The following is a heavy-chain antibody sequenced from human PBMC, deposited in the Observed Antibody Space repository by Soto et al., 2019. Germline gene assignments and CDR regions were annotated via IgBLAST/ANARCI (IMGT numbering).Heavy chain of an antibody. Sequence: GGSLRLSCAASGFTFSSYAMSWVRQAPGKGLEWVSAISGSGGSTYYADTVKGRFTISRDDSKKKLYLQMNSLKTEDTAVYYCTTAPPATTGNDAFDIWGQGTMVTVSS. D-gene: IGHD4-17*01. V-gene: IGHV3-23*01. J-gene: IGHJ3*02. CDR1: GFTFSSYA. CDR3: TTAPPATTGNDAFDI. CDR2: ISGSGGST.